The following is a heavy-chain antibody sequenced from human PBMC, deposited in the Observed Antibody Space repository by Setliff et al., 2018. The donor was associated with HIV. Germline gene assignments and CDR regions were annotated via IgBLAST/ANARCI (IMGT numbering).Heavy chain of an antibody. D-gene: IGHD3-22*01. CDR2: IYTSGTT. CDR1: GVSISGHF. Sequence: PSETLSLTCFVSGVSISGHFWGWIRQPPGKGLEWIGYIYTSGTTEYNPSLDSRVTISVDTSRDQFSLNLSSVTAADTAVYYCARGLYDNSGHLDSWGQGTLVTVSS. CDR3: ARGLYDNSGHLDS. V-gene: IGHV4-4*09. J-gene: IGHJ5*01.